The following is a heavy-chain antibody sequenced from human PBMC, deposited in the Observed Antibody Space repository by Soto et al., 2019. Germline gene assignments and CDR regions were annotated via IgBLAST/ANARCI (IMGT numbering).Heavy chain of an antibody. CDR2: ISAYNDHT. CDR1: GYTLTTYG. D-gene: IGHD1-1*01. CDR3: ARGTYFDY. Sequence: QVQLVQSGAEVKKPGASVKVSCKAAGYTLTTYGVSWVRQAPGQGLEWVGWISAYNDHTNYAQKLQGRVTMTTDTPTSTAYMELRSLRSDDTAVYYCARGTYFDYWGQGTLVTVSS. V-gene: IGHV1-18*01. J-gene: IGHJ4*02.